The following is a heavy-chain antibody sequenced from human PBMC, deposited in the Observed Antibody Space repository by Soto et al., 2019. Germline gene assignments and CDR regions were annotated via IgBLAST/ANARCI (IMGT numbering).Heavy chain of an antibody. V-gene: IGHV4-34*01. J-gene: IGHJ4*02. CDR1: GGSFSGYY. CDR2: INHSGST. CDR3: ARGKSMTTVTTIRFDY. Sequence: PSETLSLTCAVYGGSFSGYYWSWIRQPPGKGLEWIGEINHSGSTNYNPSLKSRVTISVDTSKNQFSLKLSSVTAADTAVYYCARGKSMTTVTTIRFDYWGQGTLVTVSS. D-gene: IGHD4-17*01.